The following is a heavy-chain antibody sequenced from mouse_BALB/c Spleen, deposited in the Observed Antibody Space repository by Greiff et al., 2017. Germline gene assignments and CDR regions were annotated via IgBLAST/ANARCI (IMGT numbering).Heavy chain of an antibody. V-gene: IGHV2-9*02. J-gene: IGHJ3*01. CDR3: ARDRAGAATFAY. CDR1: GFSLTSYG. Sequence: VQLQESGPGLVAPSQSLSITCTVSGFSLTSYGVHWVRQPPGKGLEWLGVIWAGGSTNYNSALMSRLSISKDNSKCHVFLKMNSLQTDDTAMYYCARDRAGAATFAYWGQGTLVTVSA. CDR2: IWAGGST. D-gene: IGHD1-2*01.